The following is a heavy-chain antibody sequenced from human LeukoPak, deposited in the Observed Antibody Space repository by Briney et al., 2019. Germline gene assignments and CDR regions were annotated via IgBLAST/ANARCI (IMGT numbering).Heavy chain of an antibody. CDR3: ARDSIVGYSGYETFDY. Sequence: ASVKVSCKASGGTFSSYAISWVRQAPGQGLEWMGGIIPIFGTANYAQKFQGRVTITADESTSTAYMELSSLRSEDTAVYYCARDSIVGYSGYETFDYWGQGTLVTVSS. D-gene: IGHD5-12*01. J-gene: IGHJ4*02. CDR1: GGTFSSYA. CDR2: IIPIFGTA. V-gene: IGHV1-69*13.